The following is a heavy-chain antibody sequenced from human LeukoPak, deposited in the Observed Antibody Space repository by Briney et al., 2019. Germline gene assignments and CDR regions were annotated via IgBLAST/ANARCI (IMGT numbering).Heavy chain of an antibody. Sequence: PSETLSLTCTVSGGSISSSSYYWGWIRQPPGKGLEWIGSIYYSGSTYHNPSLKSRVTISVDTSKNQFSLKLSSVTAADTAVYYCATYGSGNHRPSREDYWGQGTLVTVSS. V-gene: IGHV4-39*01. CDR3: ATYGSGNHRPSREDY. CDR1: GGSISSSSYY. CDR2: IYYSGST. J-gene: IGHJ4*02. D-gene: IGHD3-10*01.